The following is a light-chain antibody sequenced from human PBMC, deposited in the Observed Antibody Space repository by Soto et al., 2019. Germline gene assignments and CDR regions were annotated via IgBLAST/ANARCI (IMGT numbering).Light chain of an antibody. CDR3: CSYAGSYTLV. CDR1: SSDVGTYKY. Sequence: QSALTQPRSVSGSPGQSVTISCTGTSSDVGTYKYVSWFQQHPGKAPKLMIYDVNKRPSGVPDRFSGSKSGNTASLTISGLQAEDVTDYYCCSYAGSYTLVFGTGTKVTVL. CDR2: DVN. V-gene: IGLV2-11*01. J-gene: IGLJ1*01.